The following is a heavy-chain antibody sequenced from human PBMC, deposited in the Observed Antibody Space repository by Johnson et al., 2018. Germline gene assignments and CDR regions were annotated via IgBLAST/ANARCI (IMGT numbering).Heavy chain of an antibody. Sequence: QVQLQESGPGLVKPSETLSLTCTVSGGSISSYYWSWIRQPPGKGLEWIGYIYYSGSTNYNPSLKSRVTISVDTSKNQFSLKLSSVTAADTAVYYCATSLTGTDYYYYYMDVWGKGTTVTVSS. CDR3: ATSLTGTDYYYYYMDV. CDR2: IYYSGST. J-gene: IGHJ6*03. CDR1: GGSISSYY. V-gene: IGHV4-59*01. D-gene: IGHD1-20*01.